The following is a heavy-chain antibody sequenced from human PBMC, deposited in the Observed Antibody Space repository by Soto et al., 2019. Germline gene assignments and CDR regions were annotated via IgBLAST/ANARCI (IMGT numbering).Heavy chain of an antibody. V-gene: IGHV3-48*01. CDR2: ISSTGSTI. D-gene: IGHD3-3*01. CDR3: ARHGGVDL. J-gene: IGHJ2*01. CDR1: GFTFSPYS. Sequence: EVQLVESGGGLVQPGGSLRLSCAASGFTFSPYSMNWVRQAPGKGPEWVSYISSTGSTIYYADSAKGPFTISRDNGKNSLYLQMKGVRAEDTAVFYGARHGGVDLWGRGTLVTVSS.